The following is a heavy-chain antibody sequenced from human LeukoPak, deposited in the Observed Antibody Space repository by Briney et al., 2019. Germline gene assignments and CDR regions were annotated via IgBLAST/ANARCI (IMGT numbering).Heavy chain of an antibody. D-gene: IGHD3-10*01. V-gene: IGHV3-23*01. J-gene: IGHJ5*02. CDR1: GFTFSGYA. CDR2: ISGSGGST. Sequence: GGSLRLSCAASGFTFSGYAVSWVRQAPGKGLEWVSAISGSGGSTYYADSVKGRFTISRDNSKNTLSLQMNSLRAEDTAVYYCAKDAMIRGVLNWFDPWGQGTLVTVSS. CDR3: AKDAMIRGVLNWFDP.